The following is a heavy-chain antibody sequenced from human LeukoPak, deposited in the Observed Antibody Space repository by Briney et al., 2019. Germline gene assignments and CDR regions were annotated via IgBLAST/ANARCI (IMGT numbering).Heavy chain of an antibody. CDR1: GFTFSSYS. D-gene: IGHD2-2*01. Sequence: AGSLSLSCAASGFTFSSYSMKWVRQAPGKGLEWVSSISISSSHIYYADSVKGRFTISRANAKTSLYLQLNSPRAEGTAVYYCARDGGGYCSSTSCSIAGMDVWGQGTTVTVSS. CDR2: ISISSSHI. J-gene: IGHJ6*02. V-gene: IGHV3-21*04. CDR3: ARDGGGYCSSTSCSIAGMDV.